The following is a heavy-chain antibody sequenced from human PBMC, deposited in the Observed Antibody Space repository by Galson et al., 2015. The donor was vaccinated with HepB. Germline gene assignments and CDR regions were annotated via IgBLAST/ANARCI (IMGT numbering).Heavy chain of an antibody. CDR3: ARIPDISGWPFDY. Sequence: SETLSLTCTVSGGPISSDFWTWIRQPPGKGLEWIGYIRYSGRTNYNPSLKSRVTISLDTSREHFSLKLSSVTAADTAVYYCARIPDISGWPFDYWGQGTLVTVSS. D-gene: IGHD6-19*01. J-gene: IGHJ4*02. CDR1: GGPISSDF. CDR2: IRYSGRT. V-gene: IGHV4-59*01.